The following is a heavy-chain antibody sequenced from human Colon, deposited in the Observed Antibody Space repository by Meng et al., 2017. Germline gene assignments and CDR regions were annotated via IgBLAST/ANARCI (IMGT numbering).Heavy chain of an antibody. CDR2: VYPDDSKT. D-gene: IGHD3-10*01. J-gene: IGHJ4*02. CDR3: ARLSCSIELSETCLDY. V-gene: IGHV5-51*01. CDR1: GYSFFGYW. Sequence: KVSCKGSGYSFFGYWIGWVRQMPGKGLEWMGMVYPDDSKTRYSPTFQGQVTMSVDKSISTAYLQWGSLEASDTAMYFCARLSCSIELSETCLDYWGQGTLVTVSS.